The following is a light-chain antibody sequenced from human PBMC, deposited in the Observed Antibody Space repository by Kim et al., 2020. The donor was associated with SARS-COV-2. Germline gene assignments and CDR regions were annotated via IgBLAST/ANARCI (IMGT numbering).Light chain of an antibody. V-gene: IGLV3-1*01. CDR2: QDT. Sequence: SYELTQPPSVSVSPGQTASFTCSGDKLGDKYTSWYQQRPGQSPVLVIYQDTKRPSGIPERFSGSNSGNTATLTISEAQAMDEADYYCQAWDSSTVVFGGGTKVTVL. J-gene: IGLJ3*02. CDR3: QAWDSSTVV. CDR1: KLGDKY.